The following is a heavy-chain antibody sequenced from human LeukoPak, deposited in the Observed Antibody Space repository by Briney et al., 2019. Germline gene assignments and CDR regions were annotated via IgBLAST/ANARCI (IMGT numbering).Heavy chain of an antibody. J-gene: IGHJ5*02. Sequence: TSETLSLTCTVSGASVSSVSYWTWIRQPPGKGVEWIAHIYNGVNTNYNPSLKSRVTISVDTSKNQFSLRLNSVTAADTAVHYCARSRAFNSGAFDPWGQGSLVTVSS. CDR2: IYNGVNT. CDR3: ARSRAFNSGAFDP. CDR1: GASVSSVSY. V-gene: IGHV4-61*01. D-gene: IGHD1-26*01.